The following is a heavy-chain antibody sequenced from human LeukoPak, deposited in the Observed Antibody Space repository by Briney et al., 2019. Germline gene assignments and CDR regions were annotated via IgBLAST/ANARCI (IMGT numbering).Heavy chain of an antibody. Sequence: AGGSLRLSCAASGFTFSNAWMSWVRQAPGKGLEWVGRIKSKTDGGTTDCAAPVKGRFTISRDDSKNTLYLQMNSLKTEDTAVYYCTTVSRNYYGSGSHDYWGQGTLVTVSS. CDR1: GFTFSNAW. CDR2: IKSKTDGGTT. CDR3: TTVSRNYYGSGSHDY. J-gene: IGHJ4*02. D-gene: IGHD3-10*01. V-gene: IGHV3-15*01.